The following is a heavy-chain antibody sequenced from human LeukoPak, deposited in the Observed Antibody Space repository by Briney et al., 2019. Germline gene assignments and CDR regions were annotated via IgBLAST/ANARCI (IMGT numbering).Heavy chain of an antibody. V-gene: IGHV3-11*06. Sequence: GGSLRLSCAASGFTFSDYYMSWIRQAPGKGLEWVSYTSSSSSVTNYADSVKGRFTISRDNAKNSLFLQMNGLRAEDTAVYYCTRDRRRAMFRGVEGVDYWGQGTLVTVSS. J-gene: IGHJ4*02. CDR2: TSSSSSVT. D-gene: IGHD3-10*01. CDR1: GFTFSDYY. CDR3: TRDRRRAMFRGVEGVDY.